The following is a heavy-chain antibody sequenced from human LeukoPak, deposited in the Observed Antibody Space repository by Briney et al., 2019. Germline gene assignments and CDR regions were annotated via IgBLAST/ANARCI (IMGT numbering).Heavy chain of an antibody. CDR1: GFIVTNNY. Sequence: GGSLRLSCTASGFIVTNNYINWVRQAPGKGLEWVSLVYSGGSTYYADSVKGRFTISRDNSKNMVYLQMNSLRAEDTAMYYCARDPPAVLIDAYGWGQGTLVTVSS. D-gene: IGHD2-8*01. CDR3: ARDPPAVLIDAYG. J-gene: IGHJ4*02. V-gene: IGHV3-66*01. CDR2: VYSGGST.